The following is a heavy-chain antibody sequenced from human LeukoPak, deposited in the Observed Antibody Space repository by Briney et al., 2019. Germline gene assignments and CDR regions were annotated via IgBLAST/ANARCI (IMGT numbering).Heavy chain of an antibody. J-gene: IGHJ5*02. CDR3: ARDLPLVRGVTPDAIDP. V-gene: IGHV1-18*01. D-gene: IGHD3-10*01. CDR2: ISAYNGNT. CDR1: GYTFTSYG. Sequence: ASVKVSCKASGYTFTSYGISWVRQAPGQGLEWMGWISAYNGNTNYAQKLQGRVTMTTDTSTSTAYMELRRLRSDDTAVYYCARDLPLVRGVTPDAIDPWGQGTLVTVSS.